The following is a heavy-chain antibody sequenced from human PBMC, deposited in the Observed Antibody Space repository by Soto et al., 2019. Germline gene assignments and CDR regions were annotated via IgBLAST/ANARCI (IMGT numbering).Heavy chain of an antibody. CDR2: SFQSGTT. D-gene: IGHD5-12*01. CDR3: ARHVRYSYGYGRDV. CDR1: WFSSSTSNYF. V-gene: IGHV4-39*01. Sequence: SETLSRTGTVCWFSSSTSNYFWGWILQSPGKGLEWVGNSFQSGTTYYSASLKSRVTISGGTANNQCSLNLRYVTAADTAVYYCARHVRYSYGYGRDVWGQGTTVSVSS. J-gene: IGHJ6*02.